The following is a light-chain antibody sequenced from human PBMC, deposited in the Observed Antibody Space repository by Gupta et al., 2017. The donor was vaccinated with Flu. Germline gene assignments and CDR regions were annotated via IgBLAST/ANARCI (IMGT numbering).Light chain of an antibody. Sequence: ELVLTQSPGSLSLSPGERATLSCRASQTVAGSYLAWYQQQPGQAPRLLIYGASTRATGVPDRFSGSGSGTDFTLTISRLDPEDFAVYYCQQYGSSPAYTFGQGTKLEI. CDR1: QTVAGSY. CDR2: GAS. J-gene: IGKJ2*01. CDR3: QQYGSSPAYT. V-gene: IGKV3-20*01.